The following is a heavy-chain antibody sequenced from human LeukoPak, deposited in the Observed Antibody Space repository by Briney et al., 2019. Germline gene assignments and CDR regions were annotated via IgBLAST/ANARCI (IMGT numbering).Heavy chain of an antibody. J-gene: IGHJ5*02. CDR3: ARDPVTTRFDP. Sequence: GASVKVSGKASGGTFSSYAISWVRQAPGQGLEWMGRIIPIFGIANYAQKFQGRVTITADKSTSTAYMELSSLRSEDTAVYYCARDPVTTRFDPWGQGTLVTVSS. V-gene: IGHV1-69*04. D-gene: IGHD4-17*01. CDR1: GGTFSSYA. CDR2: IIPIFGIA.